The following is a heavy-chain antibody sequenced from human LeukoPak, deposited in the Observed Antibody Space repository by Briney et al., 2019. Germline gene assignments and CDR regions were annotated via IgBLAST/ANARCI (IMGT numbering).Heavy chain of an antibody. CDR1: GFTFSSYW. D-gene: IGHD5-12*01. CDR3: ARDPGSGYEEHFDY. V-gene: IGHV3-11*01. J-gene: IGHJ4*02. CDR2: ISSSGSSI. Sequence: GGSLTLSCAASGFTFSSYWMSWIRQAPGKGLEGVSYISSSGSSIYYADSVKGRFTISRDNAKDSPYLQMNSLRAEDTAVYYCARDPGSGYEEHFDYWGQGTLVTVSS.